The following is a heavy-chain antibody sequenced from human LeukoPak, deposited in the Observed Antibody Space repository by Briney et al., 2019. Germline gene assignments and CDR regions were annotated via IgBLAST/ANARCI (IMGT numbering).Heavy chain of an antibody. CDR1: GFTFSSYA. Sequence: GSLRLSCAASGFTFSSYAMSWIRQPPGKGLEWIGSIYYSGSTNYNPSLKSRVTISVDTSKDQFSLKLSSVTAADTAVYYCAGAAMNYFYYMDVWGKGTTVTISS. V-gene: IGHV4-59*08. J-gene: IGHJ6*03. CDR2: IYYSGST. CDR3: AGAAMNYFYYMDV. D-gene: IGHD2-2*01.